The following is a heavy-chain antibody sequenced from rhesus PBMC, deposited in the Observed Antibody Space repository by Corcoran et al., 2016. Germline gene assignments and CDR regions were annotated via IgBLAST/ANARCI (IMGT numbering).Heavy chain of an antibody. CDR1: GGSMSARSF. J-gene: IGHJ4*01. D-gene: IGHD2-21*01. V-gene: IGHV4-160*01. Sequence: QVRIQDSGPGLVKSSETLSLTCAVLGGSMSARSFWTWIRPPPGAGLEWIGRFFGSGGTIDYNPSLKSRVTLSTDTSKNHCSLKLNSGTAADTAVYYCARGCSGIGCPLVNIDYWGQGVLVTVSS. CDR3: ARGCSGIGCPLVNIDY. CDR2: FFGSGGTI.